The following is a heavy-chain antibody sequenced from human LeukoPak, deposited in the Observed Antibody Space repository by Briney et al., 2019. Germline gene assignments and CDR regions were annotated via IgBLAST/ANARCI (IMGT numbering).Heavy chain of an antibody. J-gene: IGHJ4*02. D-gene: IGHD3-16*02. CDR2: INHSGST. Sequence: SETLSLTCAVYGGSFSGYYWSWIRQPPGKGLEWIGEINHSGSTNYNPSLKSRVTISVDTPKNQFSLKLSSVTAADTAVYYRARGYYDYVWGSYRLKYYFDYWGQGTLVTVSS. CDR3: ARGYYDYVWGSYRLKYYFDY. CDR1: GGSFSGYY. V-gene: IGHV4-34*01.